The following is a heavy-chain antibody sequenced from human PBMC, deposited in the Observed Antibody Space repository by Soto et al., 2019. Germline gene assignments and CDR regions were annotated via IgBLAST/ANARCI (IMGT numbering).Heavy chain of an antibody. D-gene: IGHD3-22*01. V-gene: IGHV6-1*01. Sequence: SQTLSLTCAISGDSVSSNSAAWNWIRQSPSRGLEWLGRTYYRSKWYNDYAVSVKSRITINPDTSKNQFSLQLNSVTPEDTAVDYCARAQITMIVVVITTYAFDIWGQGTMVTVSS. CDR3: ARAQITMIVVVITTYAFDI. J-gene: IGHJ3*02. CDR1: GDSVSSNSAA. CDR2: TYYRSKWYN.